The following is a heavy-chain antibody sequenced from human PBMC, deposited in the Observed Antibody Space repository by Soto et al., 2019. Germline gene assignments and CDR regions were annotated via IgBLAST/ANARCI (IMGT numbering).Heavy chain of an antibody. D-gene: IGHD6-13*01. CDR1: GYTFTTYG. CDR2: ISAYNGNT. CDR3: ARDQEGRSWYGVAFDI. V-gene: IGHV1-18*01. J-gene: IGHJ3*02. Sequence: ASVQVPCKAFGYTFTTYGISWVRPAPAQGREWMGWISAYNGNTNYAQKLQGRVTMTTDTSTSTAYMELRSLRSDDTGVYYCARDQEGRSWYGVAFDIWGKGTMVTVSS.